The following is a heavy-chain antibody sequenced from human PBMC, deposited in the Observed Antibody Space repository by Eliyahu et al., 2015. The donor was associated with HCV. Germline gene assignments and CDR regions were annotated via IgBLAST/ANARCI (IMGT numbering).Heavy chain of an antibody. J-gene: IGHJ4*02. CDR3: ARARDTYYDFWSGYSGLYLDN. CDR1: GYSFATYW. D-gene: IGHD3-3*01. V-gene: IGHV5-51*01. Sequence: EVQLVQSGAEVKKPGDSLKISCRSSGYSFATYWIGWVRQMPGKGLDWXGIIFPGDPDTRYNPSFQGQVAISADKPIATVYLQWSSLKASDTALYYCARARDTYYDFWSGYSGLYLDNWGQGTQVTVSS. CDR2: IFPGDPDT.